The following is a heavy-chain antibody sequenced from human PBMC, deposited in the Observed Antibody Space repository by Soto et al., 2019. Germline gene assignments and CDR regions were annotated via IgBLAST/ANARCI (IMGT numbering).Heavy chain of an antibody. J-gene: IGHJ4*02. V-gene: IGHV3-33*01. CDR2: IWYDGSNK. D-gene: IGHD6-6*01. Sequence: GGSLRLSCAASGFTFSSYGMHWVRQAPGKGLEWVAVIWYDGSNKYYADSVKGRFTISRDNSKNTLYLQMNSLRAEDTAVYYCARRVRIAARHGLPGTDFDYWGQGTLVTVSS. CDR1: GFTFSSYG. CDR3: ARRVRIAARHGLPGTDFDY.